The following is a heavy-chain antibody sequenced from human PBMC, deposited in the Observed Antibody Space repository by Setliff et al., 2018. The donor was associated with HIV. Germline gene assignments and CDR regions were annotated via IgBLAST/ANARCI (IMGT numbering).Heavy chain of an antibody. CDR2: ITGSSYTI. J-gene: IGHJ3*01. CDR3: VRDDRYLHRGSLVAGDAFDL. Sequence: PGGSLRLSCAASGFTFSSYEMDWFRQDPGKGLEWVSYITGSSYTINYVEAVKGRFTISRDNAKKSLFLQMTSLRAEETAVYYCVRDDRYLHRGSLVAGDAFDLWGQGTMVTVSS. CDR1: GFTFSSYE. V-gene: IGHV3-48*03. D-gene: IGHD1-26*01.